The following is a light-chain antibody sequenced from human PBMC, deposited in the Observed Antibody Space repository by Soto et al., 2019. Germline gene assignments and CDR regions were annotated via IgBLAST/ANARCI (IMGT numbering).Light chain of an antibody. CDR3: SSYTKSTDYV. J-gene: IGLJ1*01. V-gene: IGLV2-14*01. CDR1: SSDFATYNY. Sequence: SMLTQPASLSGSPGQSITISCTGTSSDFATYNYVSWYQQHPGKAPKLIIYEVSDRPSGVSNRFSGSKSGKTASLTISGLQAEDEADYYCSSYTKSTDYVFGTGTKVTVL. CDR2: EVS.